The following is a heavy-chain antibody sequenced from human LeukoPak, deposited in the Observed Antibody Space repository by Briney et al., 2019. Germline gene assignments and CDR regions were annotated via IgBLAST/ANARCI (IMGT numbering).Heavy chain of an antibody. CDR3: ARARDYDSNPDY. CDR1: GFTFTNYA. D-gene: IGHD3-22*01. J-gene: IGHJ4*02. Sequence: ASVKVSCKASGFTFTNYAIQWVRQAPGQGLEWMGWISAYNGNTNYAQKLQGRVTMTTDTSTSTAYMELRSLRSDDTAVYYCARARDYDSNPDYWGQGTLVTVSS. CDR2: ISAYNGNT. V-gene: IGHV1-18*01.